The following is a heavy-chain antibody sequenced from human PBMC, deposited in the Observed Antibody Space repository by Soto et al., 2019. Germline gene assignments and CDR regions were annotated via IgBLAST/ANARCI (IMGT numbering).Heavy chain of an antibody. D-gene: IGHD6-19*01. Sequence: EVQLVESGGGLIQPGGSLRLSCAASGFAVSSKYMTWVRQAPGKGLEWVSVIYGGGTTYYADSVKGRFTISRDTSKNTLYLQMNSLSAEDTAVYYCVKTTGWPGFDFGGQGTLVTVSS. CDR1: GFAVSSKY. CDR2: IYGGGTT. CDR3: VKTTGWPGFDF. J-gene: IGHJ4*02. V-gene: IGHV3-53*01.